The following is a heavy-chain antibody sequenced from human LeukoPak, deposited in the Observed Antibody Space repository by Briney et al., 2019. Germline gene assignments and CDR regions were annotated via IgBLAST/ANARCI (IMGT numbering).Heavy chain of an antibody. CDR3: ARRDQYRNGNIDY. V-gene: IGHV5-51*01. J-gene: IGHJ4*02. Sequence: GESLKISCKGSRYTFTSYWIVWVRQKPGRRLEGLGIIYPGDSDTTYSSSFQGQVTISVDKSINPAYLQRRSLQASDSAVYYCARRDQYRNGNIDYWGEGTLVTVSS. D-gene: IGHD4-11*01. CDR1: RYTFTSYW. CDR2: IYPGDSDT.